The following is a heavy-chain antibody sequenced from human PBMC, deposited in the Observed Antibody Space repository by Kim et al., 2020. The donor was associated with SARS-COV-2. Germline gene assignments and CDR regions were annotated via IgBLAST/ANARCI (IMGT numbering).Heavy chain of an antibody. V-gene: IGHV1-2*02. D-gene: IGHD2-15*01. Sequence: ASVKVSCKASGYTFTGYYMHWVRQAPGQGLEWMGWINPNSGGTNYAQKFQGRVTMTRDTSISTAYMELSRLRSDDTAVYYCARQCSGGSCYPGWFDPWGQGTLVTVSS. CDR3: ARQCSGGSCYPGWFDP. CDR2: INPNSGGT. CDR1: GYTFTGYY. J-gene: IGHJ5*02.